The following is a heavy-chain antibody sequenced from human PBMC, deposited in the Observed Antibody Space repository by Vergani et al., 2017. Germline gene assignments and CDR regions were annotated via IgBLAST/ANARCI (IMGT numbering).Heavy chain of an antibody. CDR2: IIPIFGTA. D-gene: IGHD2-15*01. Sequence: QVQLVQSGAEVKKPGSSVKVSCKASGGTFSSYAISWVRQAPGQGLEWMGGIIPIFGTANYAQKFQGRVTIAADEYTSTAYMELSCLRSEDTAVYYCASFDCSSGSCSFAPYYYYGMDVWGQGTTVTVSS. J-gene: IGHJ6*02. CDR1: GGTFSSYA. V-gene: IGHV1-69*12. CDR3: ASFDCSSGSCSFAPYYYYGMDV.